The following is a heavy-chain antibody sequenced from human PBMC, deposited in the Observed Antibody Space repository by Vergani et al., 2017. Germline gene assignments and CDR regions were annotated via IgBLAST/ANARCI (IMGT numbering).Heavy chain of an antibody. CDR2: IVVGSGNT. J-gene: IGHJ6*03. CDR3: AADARIAAAVNYYYMDV. V-gene: IGHV1-58*02. CDR1: GFTFTSSA. Sequence: QMQLVQSGPEVKKPGTSVKVSCKASGFTFTSSAMQWVRQARGQRLEWIGWIVVGSGNTTYAQKFQERVTSTRDMSTSTASMGLSSLRSEDTAVYYCAADARIAAAVNYYYMDVWGKGTTVTVSS. D-gene: IGHD6-13*01.